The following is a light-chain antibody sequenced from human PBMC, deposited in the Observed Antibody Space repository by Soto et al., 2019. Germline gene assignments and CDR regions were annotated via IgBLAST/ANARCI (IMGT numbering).Light chain of an antibody. CDR1: QSVSSSY. CDR2: GAS. CDR3: QQYGSSPST. J-gene: IGKJ5*01. V-gene: IGKV3-20*01. Sequence: EIGLTQSRGTLSLSPGERATLSCRASQSVSSSYLAWYQQKPGQAPRLLIYGASSRATGIPDRFSGSGSGTDFTLTISRLEPEDFAVYYCQQYGSSPSTFGQGTRLEIK.